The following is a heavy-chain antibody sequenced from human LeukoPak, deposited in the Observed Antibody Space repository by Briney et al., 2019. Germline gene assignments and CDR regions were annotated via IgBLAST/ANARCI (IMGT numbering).Heavy chain of an antibody. V-gene: IGHV3-30*03. D-gene: IGHD6-13*01. CDR1: GFTFSSYG. CDR3: AVGRSYSSNFWFDP. J-gene: IGHJ5*02. CDR2: ISYDGSNK. Sequence: GGSLRLSCAASGFTFSSYGMHWVRQAPGKGLEWVAVISYDGSNKYYADSVKGRFTISRDNSKNTLYLQMNSLRSEDTAVYYCAVGRSYSSNFWFDPWGQGTLVTVSS.